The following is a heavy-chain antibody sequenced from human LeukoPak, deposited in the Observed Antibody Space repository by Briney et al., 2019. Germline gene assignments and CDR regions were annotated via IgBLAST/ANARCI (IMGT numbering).Heavy chain of an antibody. J-gene: IGHJ4*02. CDR2: ISGSGATI. Sequence: GGSLRLSCAASGFTFSDYYMSWIRQVPGKGLEWISYISGSGATIYYAAYVKGRFTITRDNAKDSLYMQMHDLRSGDKAVFYCVRGAWGSLPGFHYWGQGPLVTVPT. CDR3: VRGAWGSLPGFHY. D-gene: IGHD7-27*01. V-gene: IGHV3-11*04. CDR1: GFTFSDYY.